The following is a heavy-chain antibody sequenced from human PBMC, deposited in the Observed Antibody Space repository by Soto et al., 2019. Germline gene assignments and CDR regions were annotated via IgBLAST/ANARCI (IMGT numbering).Heavy chain of an antibody. CDR3: TGGYCTGGTCYSGYFQH. J-gene: IGHJ1*01. Sequence: EVQLVQSGGGLVQPGGSLKLSCADSGFTFSGSTVHWVRQASGEGLQWVGRIRSKANDYETTYIASVKGRFTISRDDSRNTAYLQMSDLKTEDTAVYYCTGGYCTGGTCYSGYFQHWGQGVLVTVFS. D-gene: IGHD2-15*01. CDR2: IRSKANDYET. CDR1: GFTFSGST. V-gene: IGHV3-73*02.